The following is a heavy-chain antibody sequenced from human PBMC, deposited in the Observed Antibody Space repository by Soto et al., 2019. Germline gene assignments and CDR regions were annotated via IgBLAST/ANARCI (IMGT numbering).Heavy chain of an antibody. CDR3: ARDSGRDGYYYYMDV. V-gene: IGHV4-31*03. J-gene: IGHJ6*03. CDR2: IYYSGST. D-gene: IGHD2-21*01. Sequence: QVQLQESGPGLVKPSQTLSLTCTVSGGSISSGGYYWSWIRQHPGKGLEWIGYIYYSGSTYYNPSLKSRVTISVDTSKNQLSRKPSSVTAADTAVYYCARDSGRDGYYYYMDVWGKGTTVTVSS. CDR1: GGSISSGGYY.